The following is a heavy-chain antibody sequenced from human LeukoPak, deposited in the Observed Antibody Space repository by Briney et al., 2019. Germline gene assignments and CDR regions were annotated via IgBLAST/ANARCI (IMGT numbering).Heavy chain of an antibody. CDR2: IYYSGGT. D-gene: IGHD5-12*01. V-gene: IGHV4-59*08. CDR3: ARRRVAHDAFDI. CDR1: GGSISSYY. J-gene: IGHJ3*02. Sequence: SETLSLTCTVSGGSISSYYWNWIRQPPGKGLEWIGYIYYSGGTNYNPSLKSRVTISVDTSKNQFSLKLSSVTAADTAVYYCARRRVAHDAFDIWGQGTMVTVSS.